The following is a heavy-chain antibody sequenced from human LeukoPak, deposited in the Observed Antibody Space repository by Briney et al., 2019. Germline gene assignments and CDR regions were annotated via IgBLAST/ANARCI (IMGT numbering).Heavy chain of an antibody. Sequence: SETLSLTCAVSGYSISSDYYWGWIRQPPGKGLEWIGYIYYSGSTNYNPSLKSRVTISVDTSKNQFSLKLSSVTAADTAVYYCARGPYYYDSSGYAGVLFDYWGQGTLVTVSS. V-gene: IGHV4-61*01. CDR1: GYSISSDYY. D-gene: IGHD3-22*01. CDR2: IYYSGST. CDR3: ARGPYYYDSSGYAGVLFDY. J-gene: IGHJ4*02.